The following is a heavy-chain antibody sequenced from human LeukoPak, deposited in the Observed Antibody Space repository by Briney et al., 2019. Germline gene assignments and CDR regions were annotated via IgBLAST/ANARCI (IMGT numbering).Heavy chain of an antibody. CDR3: ARSLTVALIDY. CDR1: GDSISSYF. CDR2: IYYSGST. Sequence: SETLSLTCTVSGDSISSYFWSWMRQPPGKGLEWIGCIYYSGSTKYKPSLKSRVTISVDTSKNQFSLRLGSVTTADTAVYCCARSLTVALIDYWGQGTLVTVSS. V-gene: IGHV4-59*01. J-gene: IGHJ4*02. D-gene: IGHD4-23*01.